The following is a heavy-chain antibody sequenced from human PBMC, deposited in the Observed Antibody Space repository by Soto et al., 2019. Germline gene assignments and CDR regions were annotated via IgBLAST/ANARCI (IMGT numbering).Heavy chain of an antibody. Sequence: EVQLLESGGGLVQPGGSLRLSCAASGFTFNSYAMSWVRQAPGKGLEWVSGISSSDVSTFYADSVKGRFTISRDNSKNTLYLLMNSLRAEDTAVYYCARGGLSVLYIDYWGQGTLVTVSP. J-gene: IGHJ4*02. D-gene: IGHD2-8*02. CDR2: ISSSDVST. V-gene: IGHV3-23*01. CDR1: GFTFNSYA. CDR3: ARGGLSVLYIDY.